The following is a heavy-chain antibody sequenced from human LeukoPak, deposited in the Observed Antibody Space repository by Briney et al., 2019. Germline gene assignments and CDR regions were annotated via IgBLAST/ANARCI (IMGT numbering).Heavy chain of an antibody. CDR2: VTAGGATT. J-gene: IGHJ4*02. Sequence: GGALRLPLGAPRFHFFYYALGLGRPAPGEGVGWGSGVTAGGATTFYADSVKGRFTISRDNSKNTLYLQMNSLRAEDTAVYYCAKRDYSDTSGYLPLFDCWGQGTLVTVSS. CDR1: RFHFFYYA. V-gene: IGHV3-23*01. D-gene: IGHD3-22*01. CDR3: AKRDYSDTSGYLPLFDC.